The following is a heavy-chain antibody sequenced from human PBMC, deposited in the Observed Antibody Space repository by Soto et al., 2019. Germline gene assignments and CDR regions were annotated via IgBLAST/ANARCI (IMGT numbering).Heavy chain of an antibody. V-gene: IGHV3-30*04. CDR3: AREAAYCGSGFDY. J-gene: IGHJ4*02. CDR2: LRYDGRNK. D-gene: IGHD6-25*01. Sequence: QVQLVESGGGVVQPGKSLRLSCTASGFSFSDSTIHWVRQAPGKGLEWVSTLRYDGRNKYYADSVKGRFSIFRDNSKNTLDMIILRDEDTAVYYCAREAAYCGSGFDYWGQGTLVTVSS. CDR1: GFSFSDST.